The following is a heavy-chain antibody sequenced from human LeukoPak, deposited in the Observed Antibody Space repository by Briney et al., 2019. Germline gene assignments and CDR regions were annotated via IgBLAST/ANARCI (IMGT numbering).Heavy chain of an antibody. V-gene: IGHV3-13*01. Sequence: GGSLRLSCAASGFTFSSYDMHWVRQATGKGLEWVSAIGTAGDTYYPGSVKGRFTISRENAKNSLYLQMNSLRAGDTAVYYCARASDYYDSSGYYTFFDYWGQGTLVTVSS. CDR2: IGTAGDT. CDR3: ARASDYYDSSGYYTFFDY. J-gene: IGHJ4*02. CDR1: GFTFSSYD. D-gene: IGHD3-22*01.